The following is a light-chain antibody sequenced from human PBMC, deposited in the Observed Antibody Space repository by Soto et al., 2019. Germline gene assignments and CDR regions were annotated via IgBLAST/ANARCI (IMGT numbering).Light chain of an antibody. J-gene: IGKJ1*01. V-gene: IGKV3-15*01. CDR1: QSVSSN. CDR3: QHYHNWPPWT. Sequence: EIVMTQSPATLSVSPGERVTLSCRASQSVSSNLAWYQQKPGQAPRLLIFGASTRATGIPARFSGSGSGTELTLTLRSLQSEDFAVYYCQHYHNWPPWTFGQGTKVAIK. CDR2: GAS.